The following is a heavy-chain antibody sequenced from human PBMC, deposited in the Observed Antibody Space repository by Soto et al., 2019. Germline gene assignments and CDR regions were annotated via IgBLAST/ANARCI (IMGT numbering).Heavy chain of an antibody. J-gene: IGHJ6*02. CDR2: IYYTGST. CDR1: GGSISSYY. D-gene: IGHD6-19*01. CDR3: ASDRSSGWDQGYGMDV. V-gene: IGHV4-59*01. Sequence: SETLSLTCTVSGGSISSYYWSWVRQSPGKGLEWIGYIYYTGSTNYNPSLKSRVTMSVDTSKNQFSLKLTSVTAADTAVYYCASDRSSGWDQGYGMDVWGQGTTVTVPS.